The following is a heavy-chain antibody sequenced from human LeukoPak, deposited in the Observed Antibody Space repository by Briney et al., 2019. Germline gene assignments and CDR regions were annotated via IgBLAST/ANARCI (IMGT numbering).Heavy chain of an antibody. V-gene: IGHV1-69*01. D-gene: IGHD6-19*01. CDR3: AAWVFRAGTFDY. J-gene: IGHJ4*02. CDR2: IIPIFGTA. CDR1: GGTFSSYA. Sequence: SVKVSCKASGGTFSSYAISWVRQAPGQGLEWMGGIIPIFGTANYAQKFQGRVTITADESTSTAYMELSSLRSEDTAVYYCAAWVFRAGTFDYWGQGTLVTVSS.